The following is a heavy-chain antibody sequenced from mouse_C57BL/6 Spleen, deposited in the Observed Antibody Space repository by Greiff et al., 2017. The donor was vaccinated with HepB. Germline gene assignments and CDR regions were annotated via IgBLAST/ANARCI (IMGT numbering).Heavy chain of an antibody. V-gene: IGHV1-59*01. CDR3: ARGDYYGSSSFDY. Sequence: QVHVKQPGAELVRPGTSVKLSCKASGYTFTSYWMHWVKQRPGQGLEWIGVIDPSDSYTNYNQKFKGKATLTVDTSSSTAYMQLSSLTSEDSAVYYCARGDYYGSSSFDYWGQGTTLTVSS. CDR2: IDPSDSYT. CDR1: GYTFTSYW. J-gene: IGHJ2*01. D-gene: IGHD1-1*01.